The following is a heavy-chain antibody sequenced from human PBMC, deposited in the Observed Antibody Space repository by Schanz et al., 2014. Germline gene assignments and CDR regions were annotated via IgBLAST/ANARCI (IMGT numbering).Heavy chain of an antibody. Sequence: EVQLLESGGGLVQPGGSLRLSCAASGFTFSSYAMSWVRQAPGKGLEWVSAISGSGGSTYYADSVRGRFTISRDNAENTLFLQMNSLRAEDTAVYYCASKVVATIGGYYDNWGQGTLVIVSS. V-gene: IGHV3-23*01. CDR2: ISGSGGST. D-gene: IGHD5-12*01. CDR1: GFTFSSYA. CDR3: ASKVVATIGGYYDN. J-gene: IGHJ4*02.